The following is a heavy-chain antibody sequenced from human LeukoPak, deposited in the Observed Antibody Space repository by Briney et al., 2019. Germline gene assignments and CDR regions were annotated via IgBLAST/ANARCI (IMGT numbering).Heavy chain of an antibody. CDR2: IYPGESET. V-gene: IGHV5-51*01. D-gene: IGHD3-16*01. CDR1: GYIFTTYL. Sequence: GESLKSSCKGSGYIFTTYLIAWVRQRPGKSVEWMGIIYPGESETRYSPSFQGQVPIPDDKSISTAYLQWGSLKASDTAMYYCARLDDVTAPFHYWGQGTLVTVSS. CDR3: ARLDDVTAPFHY. J-gene: IGHJ4*02.